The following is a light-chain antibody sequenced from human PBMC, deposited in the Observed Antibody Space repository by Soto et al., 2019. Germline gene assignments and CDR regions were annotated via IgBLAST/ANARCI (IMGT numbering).Light chain of an antibody. CDR3: SSYTNSRTLL. CDR2: GVT. V-gene: IGLV2-14*01. CDR1: SDNY. J-gene: IGLJ1*01. Sequence: QSALTQPASVSGSPGQSITISCTGTSDNYVSWYQQHPGKVPKLMIYGVTNRPSGVSDRFSGSKSGNTASLTISGLQTEDEADYYCSSYTNSRTLLFGVGTKVTVL.